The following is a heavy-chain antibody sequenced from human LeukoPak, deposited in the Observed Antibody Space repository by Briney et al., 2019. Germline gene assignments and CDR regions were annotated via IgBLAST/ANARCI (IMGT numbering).Heavy chain of an antibody. CDR2: ISGSGGHT. J-gene: IGHJ4*01. CDR1: GFTFSSYA. V-gene: IGHV3-23*01. CDR3: AKFRYHSNDNNYLDFNY. Sequence: GGSVRLSCAASGFTFSSYAMGWVRQAPGKGPEWVSSISGSGGHTYFADSVKGRFTISRDNSKNTLDLQMNSLKVEDTAVYYCAKFRYHSNDNNYLDFNYWGQRTLPTVSS. D-gene: IGHD3-22*01.